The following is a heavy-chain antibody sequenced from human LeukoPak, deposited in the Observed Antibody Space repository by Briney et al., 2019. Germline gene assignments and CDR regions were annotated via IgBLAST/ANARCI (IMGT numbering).Heavy chain of an antibody. D-gene: IGHD5-12*01. V-gene: IGHV4-34*01. Sequence: PSETLSLTCAVYGGSFSGYYWSWIRQPPGKGLEWIGEINHSGSTNYNPSLKSRVTISVDTSKNRFSLKLSSVTAADTAVYYCARDKWLRSLYYYYGMDVWGQGTTVTVSS. CDR1: GGSFSGYY. J-gene: IGHJ6*02. CDR2: INHSGST. CDR3: ARDKWLRSLYYYYGMDV.